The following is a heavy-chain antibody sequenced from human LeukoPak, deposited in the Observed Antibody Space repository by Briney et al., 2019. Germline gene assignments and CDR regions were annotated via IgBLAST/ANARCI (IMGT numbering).Heavy chain of an antibody. CDR3: AREGGTTVVTPRPYYYGMDV. J-gene: IGHJ6*02. Sequence: SVKVSCKASGGTFSSYAISWVRQAPGQGLEWMGGIIPIFGTADYAQKFQGRVTITADESTSTAYMELSSLRSEDTAVYYCAREGGTTVVTPRPYYYGMDVWGQGTTVTVSS. CDR1: GGTFSSYA. CDR2: IIPIFGTA. D-gene: IGHD4-23*01. V-gene: IGHV1-69*13.